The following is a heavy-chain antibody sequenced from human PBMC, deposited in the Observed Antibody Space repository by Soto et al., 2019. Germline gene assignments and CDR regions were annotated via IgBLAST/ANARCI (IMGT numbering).Heavy chain of an antibody. J-gene: IGHJ5*02. CDR3: ARDHTEYCTGGSCYWFDP. CDR1: GFSVGNNY. Sequence: GGSLRLSFAASGFSVGNNYMSWVRQAPGKGLEWVSVIYRGGSTYYADSVKGRFTISRDNSKNTLYLQMNSLRAEDTAVYYCARDHTEYCTGGSCYWFDPWGQGA. CDR2: IYRGGST. V-gene: IGHV3-66*01. D-gene: IGHD2-15*01.